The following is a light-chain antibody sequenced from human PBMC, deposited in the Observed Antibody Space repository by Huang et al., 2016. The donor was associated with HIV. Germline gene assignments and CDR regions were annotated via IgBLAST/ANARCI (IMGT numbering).Light chain of an antibody. Sequence: EIVLTQSPATLSLSPGERATLFCRASQSVNSYLAWYQQKPGQATRLLIYDASNRATGIPARFSCSWSGTDFTLTISSLKPENFVVYYCQQRSNWLYTFGQGTKLEIK. CDR2: DAS. J-gene: IGKJ2*01. CDR1: QSVNSY. V-gene: IGKV3-11*01. CDR3: QQRSNWLYT.